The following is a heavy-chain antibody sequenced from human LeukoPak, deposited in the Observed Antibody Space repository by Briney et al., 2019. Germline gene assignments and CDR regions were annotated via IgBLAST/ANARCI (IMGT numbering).Heavy chain of an antibody. Sequence: ASVKVSCKASGNTFTGYYMHWVRQAPGQGLEWMGWINPNSGGTNYAQKFQGRVTMTRDTSISTAYMELSRLRSDDTAVYYCARASGSYYNWFDPWGQGTLVTVSS. J-gene: IGHJ5*02. CDR3: ARASGSYYNWFDP. CDR2: INPNSGGT. D-gene: IGHD3-10*01. CDR1: GNTFTGYY. V-gene: IGHV1-2*02.